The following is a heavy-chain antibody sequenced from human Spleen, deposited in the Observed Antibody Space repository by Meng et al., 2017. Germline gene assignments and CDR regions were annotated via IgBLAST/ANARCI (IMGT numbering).Heavy chain of an antibody. CDR3: ARYSSGWDPHGLDV. D-gene: IGHD6-25*01. V-gene: IGHV3-74*01. Sequence: GESLKISCAASGFTFSTYWMHWVRQAPGKGLVWVSRINSDGSSTNYADSMRGRFTISRDNAKNTLYLQMNSLRAEDTAVYYCARYSSGWDPHGLDVWGQGTTVTVSS. J-gene: IGHJ6*02. CDR1: GFTFSTYW. CDR2: INSDGSST.